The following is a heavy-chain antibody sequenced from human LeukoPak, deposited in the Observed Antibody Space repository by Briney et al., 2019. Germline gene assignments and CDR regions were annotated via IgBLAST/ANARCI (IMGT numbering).Heavy chain of an antibody. Sequence: SVKVSCKASGGTFSSYAISWVRQAPGQGLEWMGGIIPIFGTANYAQKFQGRVTITTDESTSTAYMELSSLRSEDTAVYYCARDVVSGHSYGYARKGWFDPWGQGTLVTVSS. CDR3: ARDVVSGHSYGYARKGWFDP. CDR1: GGTFSSYA. D-gene: IGHD5-18*01. J-gene: IGHJ5*02. CDR2: IIPIFGTA. V-gene: IGHV1-69*05.